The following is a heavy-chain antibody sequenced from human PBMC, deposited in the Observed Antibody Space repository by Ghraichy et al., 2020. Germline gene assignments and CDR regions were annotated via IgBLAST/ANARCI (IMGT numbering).Heavy chain of an antibody. CDR3: ARLDSGSSNWFDP. Sequence: SETLSLTCTVSGGSISSYYWSWIRQPPGKGLEWIGYIYYSGSTNYNPSLKSRVTISVDTSKNQFSLKLSSVTAADTAVYYCARLDSGSSNWFDPWGQGTLVTVSS. J-gene: IGHJ5*02. CDR1: GGSISSYY. CDR2: IYYSGST. V-gene: IGHV4-59*08. D-gene: IGHD1-26*01.